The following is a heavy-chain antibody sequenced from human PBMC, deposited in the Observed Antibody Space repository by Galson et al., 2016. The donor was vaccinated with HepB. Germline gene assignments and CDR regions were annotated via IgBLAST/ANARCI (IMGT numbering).Heavy chain of an antibody. CDR3: ARDAMGGGSGRYSAFDY. CDR1: GFSFNTYS. J-gene: IGHJ4*02. D-gene: IGHD1-26*01. V-gene: IGHV3-30*04. Sequence: SLRLSCAASGFSFNTYSMHWVRQAPGKGLEWVAAITSTGDKQYYTDSVRGRFTISRDNSNNMMYLQMNSLRPEDTSVYYCARDAMGGGSGRYSAFDYWGQGTLVAVSS. CDR2: ITSTGDKQ.